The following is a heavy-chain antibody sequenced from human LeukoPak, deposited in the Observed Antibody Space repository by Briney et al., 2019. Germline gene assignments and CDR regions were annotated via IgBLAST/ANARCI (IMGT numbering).Heavy chain of an antibody. J-gene: IGHJ4*02. Sequence: GASVKVSCKASGYTFTIYGSSWVRQAPGQGLEWMGWISTYNGNTKYAENLQGRVTMTTDTSTSTAYMELRSLRSDDTAVYYCARVVGLNEWEPHYWGQGTLVTVSS. D-gene: IGHD1-26*01. CDR3: ARVVGLNEWEPHY. CDR1: GYTFTIYG. CDR2: ISTYNGNT. V-gene: IGHV1-18*01.